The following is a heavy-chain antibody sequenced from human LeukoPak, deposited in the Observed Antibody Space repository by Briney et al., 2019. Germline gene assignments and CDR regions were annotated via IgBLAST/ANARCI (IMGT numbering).Heavy chain of an antibody. Sequence: PSETLSLTCAVSGYSISSGYYWGWIRQPPGRGLEWIGSIYHSGSTYYNPSLKSRVTISVDTSKNQFSLKLSSVTAADTAVYYCARVYCINTGCYRAEYFQHWGQGTLVTVSS. V-gene: IGHV4-38-2*01. J-gene: IGHJ1*01. D-gene: IGHD2-2*01. CDR1: GYSISSGYY. CDR2: IYHSGST. CDR3: ARVYCINTGCYRAEYFQH.